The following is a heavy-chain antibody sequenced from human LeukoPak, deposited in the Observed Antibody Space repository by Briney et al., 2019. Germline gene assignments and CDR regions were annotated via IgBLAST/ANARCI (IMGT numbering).Heavy chain of an antibody. Sequence: SQTLSLTCTVSGRSISSGSYYWSWIRQPAGKGLGWIGRIYTSGSTNYNPSLKSRVTISVDTSKNQFSLKLSSVTAADTAVYYCARGVVVVKGNWFDPWGQGTLVTVSS. CDR1: GRSISSGSYY. V-gene: IGHV4-61*02. J-gene: IGHJ5*02. D-gene: IGHD3-22*01. CDR3: ARGVVVVKGNWFDP. CDR2: IYTSGST.